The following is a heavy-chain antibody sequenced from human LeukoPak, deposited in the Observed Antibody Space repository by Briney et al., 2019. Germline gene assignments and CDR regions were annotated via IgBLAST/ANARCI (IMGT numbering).Heavy chain of an antibody. CDR3: ANARDYDSSGYHRY. Sequence: GGSLRLPCSASGFTFSSYAMGWVRQAPGKGLEWVSVISGSGDTTKYADSVKGRFTISRDNSKNTLYVQMNSLRAEDTAVYYCANARDYDSSGYHRYWGQGTLVTVSS. V-gene: IGHV3-23*01. J-gene: IGHJ4*02. D-gene: IGHD3-22*01. CDR2: ISGSGDTT. CDR1: GFTFSSYA.